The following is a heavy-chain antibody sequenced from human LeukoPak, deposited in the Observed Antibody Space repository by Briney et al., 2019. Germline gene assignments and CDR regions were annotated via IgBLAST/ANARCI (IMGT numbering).Heavy chain of an antibody. V-gene: IGHV4-39*07. J-gene: IGHJ5*02. CDR1: GGSISSSSYY. Sequence: SENLSLTCTVSGGSISSSSYYWGWIRQPPGKGLEWIGSIYYSGSTNYNPSLKSRVTISVDTSKNQFSLKLSSVTAADTAVYYCARFAQGVFGRFDPWGQGTLVTVSS. D-gene: IGHD6-13*01. CDR3: ARFAQGVFGRFDP. CDR2: IYYSGST.